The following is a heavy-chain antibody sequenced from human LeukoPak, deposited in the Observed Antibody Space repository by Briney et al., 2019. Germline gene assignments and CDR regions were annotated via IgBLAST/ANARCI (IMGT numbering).Heavy chain of an antibody. J-gene: IGHJ6*03. CDR1: GFIFSSYG. V-gene: IGHV3-30*02. CDR3: AKAYSSSWRYMDV. Sequence: GGSLRLSCAASGFIFSSYGMHWVRQAPGKGLEWVAFIRYDGSIKYYADSVKGRFTISRDNSKNTLYLQMDSLRAEDTAVYYCAKAYSSSWRYMDVWGKGTTVTVSS. D-gene: IGHD6-13*01. CDR2: IRYDGSIK.